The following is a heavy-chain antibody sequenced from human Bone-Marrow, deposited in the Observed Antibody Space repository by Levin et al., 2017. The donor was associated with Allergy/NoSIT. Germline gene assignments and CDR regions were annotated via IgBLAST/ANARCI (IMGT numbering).Heavy chain of an antibody. J-gene: IGHJ4*02. CDR1: GFIFDDYA. D-gene: IGHD6-13*01. V-gene: IGHV3-9*01. CDR2: ISWNSDTI. Sequence: SCAASGFIFDDYAMHWVRQAPGKGLEWVSGISWNSDTIGYADSVQGRFIISREKGENSLSLQMNSLRGEDTALYYCVQGADSMAAAGATDYWGQGTLVTVSS. CDR3: VQGADSMAAAGATDY.